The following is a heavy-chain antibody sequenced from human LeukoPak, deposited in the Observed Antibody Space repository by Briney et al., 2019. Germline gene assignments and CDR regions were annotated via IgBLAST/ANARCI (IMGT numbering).Heavy chain of an antibody. CDR3: ARAQAITFGGVIDNYFDY. V-gene: IGHV4-34*01. Sequence: SETLSLTCAVYGGSFSGYYWSWIRQPPGKGLEWIGEINHSGSTNYNPSLKSRVTISVDTSTNQFSLKVSSVTAADTAMYYCARAQAITFGGVIDNYFDYWGQGTLVTVSS. D-gene: IGHD3-16*02. CDR2: INHSGST. CDR1: GGSFSGYY. J-gene: IGHJ4*02.